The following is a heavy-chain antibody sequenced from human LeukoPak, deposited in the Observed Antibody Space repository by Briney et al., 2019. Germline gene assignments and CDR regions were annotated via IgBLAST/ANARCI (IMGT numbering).Heavy chain of an antibody. Sequence: ASVKVSCKASGYTFSSRYIHWVRQAPGQGLEWMGIINPSGGSTSYAQKFQGRVTMTRDTSTSTVYMELSSLRSEDTALYYCARDQRSSGYYFDYWGQGTPVTVSS. J-gene: IGHJ4*02. CDR2: INPSGGST. V-gene: IGHV1-46*01. D-gene: IGHD3-22*01. CDR3: ARDQRSSGYYFDY. CDR1: GYTFSSRY.